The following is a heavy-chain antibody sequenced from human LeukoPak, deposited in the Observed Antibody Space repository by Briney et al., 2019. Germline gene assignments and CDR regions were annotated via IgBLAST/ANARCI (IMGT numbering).Heavy chain of an antibody. J-gene: IGHJ4*02. CDR3: AKDHDVVVPAREVFDY. D-gene: IGHD2-2*01. CDR1: GFTFSSYA. Sequence: GGSLRLSCAASGFTFSSYAMSWVRQAPGKGLEWVSAISGSGGSTYYADSVKGRFTISRDNSKNTLYPQMNSLRAEDTAVYYCAKDHDVVVPAREVFDYWGQGTLVTVSS. CDR2: ISGSGGST. V-gene: IGHV3-23*01.